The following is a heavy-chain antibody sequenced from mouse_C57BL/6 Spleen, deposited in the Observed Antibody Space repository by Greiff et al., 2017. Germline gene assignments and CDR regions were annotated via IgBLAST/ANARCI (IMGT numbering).Heavy chain of an antibody. Sequence: EVHLVESGGDLVKPGGSLKLSCAASGFTFSSYGMSWVRQTPDKRLEWVATISSGGSYTYYPASVKGRFLISRDNAKNTLYLQMSSLKSEDTAMYYCARLPSTDWYFDVWGTGTTVAVSS. J-gene: IGHJ1*03. CDR3: ARLPSTDWYFDV. V-gene: IGHV5-6*01. CDR2: ISSGGSYT. D-gene: IGHD1-1*01. CDR1: GFTFSSYG.